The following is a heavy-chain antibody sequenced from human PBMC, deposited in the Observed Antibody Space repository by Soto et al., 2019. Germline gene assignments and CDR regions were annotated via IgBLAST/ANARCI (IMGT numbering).Heavy chain of an antibody. CDR2: VNPSGGST. CDR1: GYTFTSYY. J-gene: IGHJ6*02. D-gene: IGHD3-3*02. Sequence: QVQLVQSGAEVKKPGASVKVSCKASGYTFTSYYMNWVRQAPGQGLEWMGIVNPSGGSTSYAQKFQGRDTMTRETHTKTVYKEQSRLRSEDTAVYYSARDHIGEVILGMYVWGQGTTVTVSS. CDR3: ARDHIGEVILGMYV. V-gene: IGHV1-46*01.